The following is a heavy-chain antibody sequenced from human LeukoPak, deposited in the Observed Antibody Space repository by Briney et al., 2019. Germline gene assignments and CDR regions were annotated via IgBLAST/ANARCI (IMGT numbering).Heavy chain of an antibody. CDR2: ISGSGGST. CDR3: AKGDRANFDWSYTFDY. D-gene: IGHD3-9*01. CDR1: GFTFSSYA. Sequence: PGGSLRLSCAASGFTFSSYAMSWVRQAPGKGLEWVSAISGSGGSTYYADSVKGRFTISRDNSKNTLYLQMNSLRAEDTDVYYCAKGDRANFDWSYTFDYWGQGTLVTVSS. V-gene: IGHV3-23*01. J-gene: IGHJ4*02.